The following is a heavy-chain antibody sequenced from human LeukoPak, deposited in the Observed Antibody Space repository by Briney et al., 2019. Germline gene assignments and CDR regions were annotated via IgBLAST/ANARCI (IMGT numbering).Heavy chain of an antibody. D-gene: IGHD5-18*01. CDR3: ARDLDSYRGYSYGYGY. J-gene: IGHJ4*02. CDR1: GFIFSSYA. V-gene: IGHV3-64*01. CDR2: ISSNGGST. Sequence: GGSLRLSCAASGFIFSSYAMHWVRQAPGKGPEYVPAISSNGGSTHYANSVKGRFTISRDNSKNTLYLQMGSLRAEDMAVYYCARDLDSYRGYSYGYGYWGQGTLVTVSS.